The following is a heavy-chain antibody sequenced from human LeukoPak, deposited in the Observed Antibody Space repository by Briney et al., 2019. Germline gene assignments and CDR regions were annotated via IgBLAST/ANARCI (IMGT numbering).Heavy chain of an antibody. D-gene: IGHD5-24*01. J-gene: IGHJ5*02. CDR1: GGSISSSSYH. V-gene: IGHV4-39*01. Sequence: SETLSLTCTVSGGSISSSSYHWGWVRQPPGKGLEWIGSFYYTGSNYYNPSLNSRVTMSVDTSKNHLSLKMTSVTAADTAVYYCASFPPRDGYNNWFDPWGQGTLVTVSS. CDR3: ASFPPRDGYNNWFDP. CDR2: FYYTGSN.